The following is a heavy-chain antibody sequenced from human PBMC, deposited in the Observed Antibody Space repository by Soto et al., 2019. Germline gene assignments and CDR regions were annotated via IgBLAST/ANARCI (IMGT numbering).Heavy chain of an antibody. CDR1: GFTFGDSY. Sequence: PWGSLRLSCAGSGFTFGDSYMSWIRQAPGKGLEWLSYISPGSRYPAYADSVKGRFTISRDNAKRSLCLQMMSLTAEDTAIYYCVRGGGESLFDPWGQGTMVTVSS. CDR2: ISPGSRYP. V-gene: IGHV3-11*06. J-gene: IGHJ5*02. CDR3: VRGGGESLFDP. D-gene: IGHD2-21*01.